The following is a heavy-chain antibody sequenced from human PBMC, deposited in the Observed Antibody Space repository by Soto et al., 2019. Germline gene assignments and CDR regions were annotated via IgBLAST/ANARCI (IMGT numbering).Heavy chain of an antibody. D-gene: IGHD2-15*01. CDR1: GFTFSNAW. V-gene: IGHV3-15*07. CDR3: TTEPSSGGSFFDY. Sequence: GGSLRLSCAASGFTFSNAWMNWVRQAPGKGLEWVGRIKSKTDGGTTDYAAPVKGRFTISRDDSKNTLYLQMNSLKTEDTAVYYCTTEPSSGGSFFDYWGQGTLVTVSS. J-gene: IGHJ4*02. CDR2: IKSKTDGGTT.